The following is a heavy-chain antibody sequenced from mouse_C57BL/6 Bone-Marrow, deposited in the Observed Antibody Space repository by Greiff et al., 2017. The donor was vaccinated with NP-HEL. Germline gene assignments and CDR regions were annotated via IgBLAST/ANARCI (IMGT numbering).Heavy chain of an antibody. D-gene: IGHD2-4*01. Sequence: EVQLQESGAELVRPGASVKLSCTASGFNIKDDYMHWVKQRPEQGLEWIGWIDPENGDTEYASKFQGKATITADTSSNTAYLQLSSLTSEDTAVYYCTLYYEYPYYAMDYWGQRTSVTVSS. J-gene: IGHJ4*01. CDR2: IDPENGDT. CDR1: GFNIKDDY. V-gene: IGHV14-4*01. CDR3: TLYYEYPYYAMDY.